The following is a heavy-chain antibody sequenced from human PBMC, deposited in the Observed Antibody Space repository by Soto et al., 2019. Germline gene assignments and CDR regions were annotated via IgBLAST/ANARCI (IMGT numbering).Heavy chain of an antibody. Sequence: QVQLVQSGAEVKKPGASVKVSCKSSGYTFSMSGISWVRQAPGQGLEWMGWISGYNGKTNYEQKCQDRVTMTTNPSTNMAYMELRSLRSDDTAVYYCAREGPRPYYYYGMDVWGQGTTVTVSS. V-gene: IGHV1-18*01. CDR1: GYTFSMSG. CDR2: ISGYNGKT. J-gene: IGHJ6*02. CDR3: AREGPRPYYYYGMDV.